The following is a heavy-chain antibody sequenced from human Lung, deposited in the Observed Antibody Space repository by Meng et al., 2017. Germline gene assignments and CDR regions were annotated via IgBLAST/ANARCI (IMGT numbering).Heavy chain of an antibody. J-gene: IGHJ4*02. CDR1: GGSFSDYY. Sequence: QVQLPQGGAGLLKLSETLSLTCLVSGGSFSDYYWSWIRQPPGKGLEWIGEINHSGSTNYNPSLESRATISVDTSQNNLSLKLSSVTAADSAVYYCARGPTTMAHDFDYWGQGTLVTVSS. CDR2: INHSGST. CDR3: ARGPTTMAHDFDY. V-gene: IGHV4-34*01. D-gene: IGHD4-11*01.